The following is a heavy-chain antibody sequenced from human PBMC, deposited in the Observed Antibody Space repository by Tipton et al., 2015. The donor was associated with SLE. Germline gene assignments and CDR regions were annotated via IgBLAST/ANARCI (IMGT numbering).Heavy chain of an antibody. Sequence: TLSLTCTVSGGSISSHYWSWIRQPPGKGLEWIGYIYYSGSTYYNPSLKSRVTISVDTSKNQFSLKLSSVTAADTAVYYCARHHPPEGYYSSGWYPFDYWGQGTLVTVSS. CDR3: ARHHPPEGYYSSGWYPFDY. J-gene: IGHJ4*02. D-gene: IGHD6-19*01. CDR1: GGSISSHY. CDR2: IYYSGST. V-gene: IGHV4-59*08.